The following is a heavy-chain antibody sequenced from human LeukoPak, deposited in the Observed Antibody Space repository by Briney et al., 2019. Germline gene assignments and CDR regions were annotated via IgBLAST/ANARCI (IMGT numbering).Heavy chain of an antibody. Sequence: ASVKVSCKASGYAFTGYYMHWVRQAPGQGLEWMGWINPTSGGTNYAQKFQGRVTMTRDTSISTAYMELSRLTSDDTAVYYCARADDGHYFDYWGQGTLVTVSS. V-gene: IGHV1-2*02. D-gene: IGHD4-17*01. CDR2: INPTSGGT. CDR1: GYAFTGYY. CDR3: ARADDGHYFDY. J-gene: IGHJ4*02.